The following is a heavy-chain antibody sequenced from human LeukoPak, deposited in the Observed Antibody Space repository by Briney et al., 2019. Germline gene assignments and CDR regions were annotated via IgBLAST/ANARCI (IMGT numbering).Heavy chain of an antibody. CDR2: IRSKAYGGTT. J-gene: IGHJ4*02. CDR3: TRAGVVVVISFDD. Sequence: GRSLRLSCTASGFTFGDYAMSWVRQAPGKGQEWVGFIRSKAYGGTTEYAASVKGRFTISRDDSKSIAYLQMNSLKTEDTAVYYCTRAGVVVVISFDDWGQGTLVTVSS. V-gene: IGHV3-49*04. CDR1: GFTFGDYA. D-gene: IGHD3-22*01.